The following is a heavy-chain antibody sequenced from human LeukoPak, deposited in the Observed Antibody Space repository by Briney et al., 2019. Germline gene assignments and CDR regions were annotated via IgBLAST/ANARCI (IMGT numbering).Heavy chain of an antibody. J-gene: IGHJ4*02. CDR1: GYTFTDYY. D-gene: IGHD2-8*01. Sequence: ASVKVSCKASGYTFTDYYMEWVRQAPGQGLEWMGWINPNSGGTNYAQKFQGRVTMTRDTSISTAYMELSRLRSDDTAVYYCARVRSYCTNGVCYWDLDYWSQGTLVTVSS. V-gene: IGHV1-2*02. CDR2: INPNSGGT. CDR3: ARVRSYCTNGVCYWDLDY.